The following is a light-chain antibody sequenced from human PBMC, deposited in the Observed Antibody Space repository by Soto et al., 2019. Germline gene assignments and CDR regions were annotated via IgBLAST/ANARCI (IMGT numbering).Light chain of an antibody. Sequence: QSVLTQPASVSGSPGQSITISCTGTSSDVGGYNYVSWYQQHPGKAPQLMIYYVSNRPSGVSNRFSGSKSGNTASLTISGLQAEDEADYYCSSYTSSSTLVLFGGGTKLTVL. CDR3: SSYTSSSTLVL. CDR2: YVS. CDR1: SSDVGGYNY. J-gene: IGLJ2*01. V-gene: IGLV2-14*01.